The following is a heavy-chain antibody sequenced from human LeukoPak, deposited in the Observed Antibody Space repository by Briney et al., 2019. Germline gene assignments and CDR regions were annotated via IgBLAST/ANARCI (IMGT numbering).Heavy chain of an antibody. CDR2: ISYDGGNK. CDR3: VRDQHNYCNSTHCYEGGSAFDY. V-gene: IGHV3-30*04. J-gene: IGHJ4*02. Sequence: GGSLRPSCAASEVSFSFYAMHWVRQAPGKGLEWVAIISYDGGNKYYADSVKGRFTISRDNSKNTLYLQLNSLRPEDTAVYYCVRDQHNYCNSTHCYEGGSAFDYWGQGTLVTVSS. D-gene: IGHD2-2*01. CDR1: EVSFSFYA.